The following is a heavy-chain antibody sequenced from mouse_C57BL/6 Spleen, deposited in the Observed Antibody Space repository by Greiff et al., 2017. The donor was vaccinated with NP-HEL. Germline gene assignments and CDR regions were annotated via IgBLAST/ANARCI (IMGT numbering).Heavy chain of an antibody. J-gene: IGHJ4*01. Sequence: VQLQQPGAELVKPGASVKLSCKASGYTFTIYWMHWVKQRPGQGLEWIGMIHPNSGSTTYNEKFKSKATLTVDKSSSTAYMQLSSLTSEDSAVYYCAREDYYGSSYLYYAMDYWGQGTSVTVSS. CDR2: IHPNSGST. D-gene: IGHD1-1*01. CDR3: AREDYYGSSYLYYAMDY. CDR1: GYTFTIYW. V-gene: IGHV1-64*01.